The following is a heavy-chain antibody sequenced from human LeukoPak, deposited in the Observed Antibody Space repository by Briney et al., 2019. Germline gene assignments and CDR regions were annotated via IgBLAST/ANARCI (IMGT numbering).Heavy chain of an antibody. CDR1: GFTFSSYA. CDR3: ASGYGYYFDY. V-gene: IGHV3-23*01. D-gene: IGHD5-12*01. J-gene: IGHJ4*02. CDR2: ISGSGGST. Sequence: PGGSLRLSCAASGFTFSSYAMSWVRQAPGKGLEWVSTISGSGGSTYYADSVKGRFTISRDNSKNTLYLQMNSLRAEDTAVYYCASGYGYYFDYWGQGTLVTVSS.